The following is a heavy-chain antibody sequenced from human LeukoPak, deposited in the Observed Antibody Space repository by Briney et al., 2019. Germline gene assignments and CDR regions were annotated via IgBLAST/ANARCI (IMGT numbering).Heavy chain of an antibody. CDR2: INHSGST. V-gene: IGHV4-34*01. D-gene: IGHD7-27*01. J-gene: IGHJ6*03. Sequence: SETLSLTCAVYGGSFSGYYWSWIRQPPGKGLEWIGEINHSGSTNYNPSLKSRVTISVDTSKNQSSLKLSSVTAADTAVYYCARIELGGYYYYMDVWGKGTTVTVSS. CDR1: GGSFSGYY. CDR3: ARIELGGYYYYMDV.